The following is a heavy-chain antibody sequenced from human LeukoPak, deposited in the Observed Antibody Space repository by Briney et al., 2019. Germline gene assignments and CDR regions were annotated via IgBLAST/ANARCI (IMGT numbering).Heavy chain of an antibody. CDR3: ARDPGTYTGSYYGLN. D-gene: IGHD1-26*01. Sequence: GGSLRLSCAASGFTFSSYGMSWVRQAPGKGLEWVSAISGSGGSTYYADSVKGRFTISRDNSKNTLYLQMNSLRAEDTAVYYCARDPGTYTGSYYGLNWGQGTLVTV. CDR1: GFTFSSYG. CDR2: ISGSGGST. J-gene: IGHJ4*02. V-gene: IGHV3-23*01.